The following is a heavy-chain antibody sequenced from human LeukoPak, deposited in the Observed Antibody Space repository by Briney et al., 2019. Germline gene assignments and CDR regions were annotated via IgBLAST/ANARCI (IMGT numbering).Heavy chain of an antibody. CDR1: GFTFSDYY. Sequence: GGSLRLSCAASGFTFSDYYMSWIRQAPGKGLEWVSYVSSSGSNIYYADSVKGRFTISRDNAKNSLYLQMNSLRAEDTAVYYCARHHDIVVVPALSDYGMDVWDQGNTVTVSS. J-gene: IGHJ6*02. CDR3: ARHHDIVVVPALSDYGMDV. CDR2: VSSSGSNI. V-gene: IGHV3-11*01. D-gene: IGHD2-2*01.